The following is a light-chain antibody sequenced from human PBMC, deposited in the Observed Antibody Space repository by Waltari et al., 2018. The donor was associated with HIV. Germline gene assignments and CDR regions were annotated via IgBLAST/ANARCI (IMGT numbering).Light chain of an antibody. CDR2: DTS. V-gene: IGKV3-11*01. CDR3: QQRFNWVT. CDR1: QSVGTY. J-gene: IGKJ2*01. Sequence: EIVLTQSPVTLSLSPGDRATLSCRASQSVGTYSAWYQQKSGQAPRLLIYDTSNRATGIPARFSGSGSGTDFTLTISSLEPEDFAVYYCQQRFNWVTFGQGTKLEIK.